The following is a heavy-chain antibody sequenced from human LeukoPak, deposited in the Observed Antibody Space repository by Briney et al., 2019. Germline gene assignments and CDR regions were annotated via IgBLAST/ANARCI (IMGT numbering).Heavy chain of an antibody. CDR2: IYTSGST. D-gene: IGHD3-22*01. CDR1: GGSISSGSYY. CDR3: ARSYDRSGYYYYFGY. Sequence: ASETLSLTCTVAGGSISSGSYYWSWIRQPAGKGLEWIGRIYTSGSTNYNPSLKSRVTISVDTSMNQFSLKLSSVTAADTAVYYCARSYDRSGYYYYFGYWGQGTLVTVSS. V-gene: IGHV4-61*02. J-gene: IGHJ4*02.